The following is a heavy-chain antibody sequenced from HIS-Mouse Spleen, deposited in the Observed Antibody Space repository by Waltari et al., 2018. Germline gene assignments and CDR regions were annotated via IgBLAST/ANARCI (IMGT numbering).Heavy chain of an antibody. Sequence: QLQLQESGPGLVKPSETLSLTCTVSAGSISSSSYYCGWIRPPPGKGLEWIGSIYYSGSTYYNPSLKSRVTISVDTSKNQFSLKLSSVTAADTAVYYCAREIPYSSSWYDWYFDLWGRGTLVTVSS. CDR1: AGSISSSSYY. J-gene: IGHJ2*01. CDR2: IYYSGST. D-gene: IGHD6-13*01. CDR3: AREIPYSSSWYDWYFDL. V-gene: IGHV4-39*07.